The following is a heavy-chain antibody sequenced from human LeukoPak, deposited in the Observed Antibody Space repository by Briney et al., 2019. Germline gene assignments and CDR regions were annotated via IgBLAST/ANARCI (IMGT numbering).Heavy chain of an antibody. V-gene: IGHV1-2*02. CDR2: INPNSGGT. Sequence: GASVKVSCKASGYTFTGYYMHWVRQAPGQGLEWMGWINPNSGGTNYAQKFQGRVTMTRDTSISTAYMELSRLRSDDTAVYYCARSRVGCSSTSCGPRVWFDHWGQGTLVTVSA. J-gene: IGHJ5*02. CDR1: GYTFTGYY. D-gene: IGHD2-2*01. CDR3: ARSRVGCSSTSCGPRVWFDH.